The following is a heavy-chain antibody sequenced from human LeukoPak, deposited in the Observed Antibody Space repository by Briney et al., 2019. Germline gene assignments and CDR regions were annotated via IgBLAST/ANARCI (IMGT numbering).Heavy chain of an antibody. Sequence: GGSLRLSCAASGFSSSNYNMNWVRQAPGKGLEWVAAIWPDGNKKSYADSVKGRFTISRDNSKNTLYLQTNSLRIEDTAVYYCARDTRHDYGDYWNYWGQGTLVTVSS. V-gene: IGHV3-33*08. J-gene: IGHJ4*02. CDR2: IWPDGNKK. CDR1: GFSSSNYN. D-gene: IGHD4-17*01. CDR3: ARDTRHDYGDYWNY.